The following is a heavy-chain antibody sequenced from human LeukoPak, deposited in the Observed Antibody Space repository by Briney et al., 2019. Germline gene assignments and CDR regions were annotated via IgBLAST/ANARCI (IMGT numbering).Heavy chain of an antibody. V-gene: IGHV4-4*07. J-gene: IGHJ4*02. CDR1: GGSISSYY. CDR2: IYTSGST. CDR3: ASSPPYDILTGSLDY. Sequence: SETLSLTCTVPGGSISSYYWSWIRQPAGKGLEWIGRIYTSGSTNYNPSLKSRVTMSVDTSKNQFSLKLSSVTAADTAVYYCASSPPYDILTGSLDYWGQGTLVTVSS. D-gene: IGHD3-9*01.